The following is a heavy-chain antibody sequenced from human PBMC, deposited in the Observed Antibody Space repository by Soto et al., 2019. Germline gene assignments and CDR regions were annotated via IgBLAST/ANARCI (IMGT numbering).Heavy chain of an antibody. D-gene: IGHD2-2*01. J-gene: IGHJ4*02. V-gene: IGHV3-30-3*01. CDR1: GFTFSSDA. Sequence: HPGGSLRLSCAASGFTFSSDAMHWVRQAPGKGLEWVAVISYDGSNKYYADSVKGRFTVSRDNSKNTLYLQMNSLRAEDTAVYYCARGPSSLTRFDYWGQGTLVTVSS. CDR3: ARGPSSLTRFDY. CDR2: ISYDGSNK.